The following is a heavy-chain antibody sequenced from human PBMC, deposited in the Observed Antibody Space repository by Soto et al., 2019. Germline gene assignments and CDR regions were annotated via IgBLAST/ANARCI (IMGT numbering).Heavy chain of an antibody. CDR2: IYYSGIT. D-gene: IGHD6-19*01. CDR1: GGSVSSGSYY. Sequence: SETLSLTCTVSGGSVSSGSYYWSWIRHPPGKGLEWIGYIYYSGITNYNPSLKSRVTISVDTSKNQFSLKLSSVTAADTAVYYCARRRGGNSSGWYGGPFDYWGQGTLVTVSS. V-gene: IGHV4-61*01. CDR3: ARRRGGNSSGWYGGPFDY. J-gene: IGHJ4*02.